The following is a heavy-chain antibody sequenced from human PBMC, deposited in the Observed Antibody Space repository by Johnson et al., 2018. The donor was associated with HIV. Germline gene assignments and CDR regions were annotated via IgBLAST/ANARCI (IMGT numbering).Heavy chain of an antibody. CDR3: AREVDGFDI. Sequence: QVQLVESGGGVVQPGRSLRLSCAASGFTLTNYPMHWVRQAPGKGLEWVAVISFDGKNKFYADSVKGRFTISRDNAKNTLYLHMNSLRAEDTAVYYCAREVDGFDIWGQGTMVTVSS. CDR1: GFTLTNYP. J-gene: IGHJ3*02. CDR2: ISFDGKNK. V-gene: IGHV3-30*04.